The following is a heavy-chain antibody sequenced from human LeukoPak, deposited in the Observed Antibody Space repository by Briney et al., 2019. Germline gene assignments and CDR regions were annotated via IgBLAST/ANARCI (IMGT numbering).Heavy chain of an antibody. Sequence: PSETLSLTCTVSGGSISSSSYYWGWIRQPPGKGLEWNGSIYYSGSTYYNPSLKRRVTVSVVTSKNKFYLKLSSVTAADSAVYYCARRVYGGKFLYFDYWGQGTLVTVSS. CDR1: GGSISSSSYY. J-gene: IGHJ4*02. CDR2: IYYSGST. CDR3: ARRVYGGKFLYFDY. D-gene: IGHD4-23*01. V-gene: IGHV4-39*01.